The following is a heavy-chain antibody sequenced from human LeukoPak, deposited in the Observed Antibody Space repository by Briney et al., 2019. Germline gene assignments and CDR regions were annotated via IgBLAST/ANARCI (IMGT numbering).Heavy chain of an antibody. V-gene: IGHV4-4*07. CDR1: GGSISSYY. CDR2: IYTSGST. CDR3: ARGSKAIFGVVIAYDY. J-gene: IGHJ4*02. D-gene: IGHD3-3*01. Sequence: SETLSLTCTVSGGSISSYYWSWIRQPAGKGLEWIGRIYTSGSTNYNPSLKSRVTMSVDTSKNQFSLKLSSVTAADTAVYYCARGSKAIFGVVIAYDYWGQGTLVTVSS.